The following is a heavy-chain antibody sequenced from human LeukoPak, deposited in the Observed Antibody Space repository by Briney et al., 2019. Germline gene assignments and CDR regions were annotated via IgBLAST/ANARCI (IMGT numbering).Heavy chain of an antibody. V-gene: IGHV1-18*01. CDR1: GYTFTHHG. J-gene: IGHJ4*02. CDR3: ARDPSNSSGYHAHFDS. CDR2: ISCYNGDT. Sequence: ASVKVSCKASGYTFTHHGISWVRQAPGQGHEWMGWISCYNGDTMYAQNVQGSVTMTTDTSTRTAYIELRSLRSDDTAMYYCARDPSNSSGYHAHFDSWGQGTLVTVSS. D-gene: IGHD3-22*01.